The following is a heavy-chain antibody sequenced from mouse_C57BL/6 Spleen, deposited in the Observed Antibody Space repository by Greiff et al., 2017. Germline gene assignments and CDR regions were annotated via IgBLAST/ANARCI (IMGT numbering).Heavy chain of an antibody. V-gene: IGHV1-55*01. CDR2: LYPGSGST. CDR1: GYTFTSYW. J-gene: IGHJ1*03. D-gene: IGHD1-1*01. CDR3: ARGTNSYVGYFDV. Sequence: QVQLQQPGAELVKPGASVKMSCKASGYTFTSYWLTWVKQRPGQGLAWIGDLYPGSGSTNYNEKFKSKATLTVDTSSSTAYMQLSSLTSEDSAVYYCARGTNSYVGYFDVWGTGTTVTVSS.